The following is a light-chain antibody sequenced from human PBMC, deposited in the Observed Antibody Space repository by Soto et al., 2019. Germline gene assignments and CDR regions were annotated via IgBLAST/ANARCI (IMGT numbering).Light chain of an antibody. CDR2: DVT. V-gene: IGLV2-11*01. CDR3: AAWDDSLKSYV. CDR1: SSDVGTFYF. J-gene: IGLJ1*01. Sequence: QSVLTQPRSVSGSPGQSVTISCTGTSSDVGTFYFVSWYQQYPDKGPKLIIYDVTERPSGVPDRFSGSKSGNTASLTISGLQAEDEADYFCAAWDDSLKSYVFGTGTKVTVL.